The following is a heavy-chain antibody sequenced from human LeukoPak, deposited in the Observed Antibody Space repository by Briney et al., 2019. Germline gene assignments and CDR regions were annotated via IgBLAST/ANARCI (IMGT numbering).Heavy chain of an antibody. D-gene: IGHD3-22*01. J-gene: IGHJ4*02. CDR3: ALKYYYDSSGYYSH. V-gene: IGHV1-69*01. CDR2: IIPIFGTA. CDR1: GGTLSSYA. Sequence: SVKVSCKASGGTLSSYAISWVRQAPGQGLEWMGGIIPIFGTANYAQKFQGRVTITADESTSTAYMELSSLRSEDTAVYYCALKYYYDSSGYYSHWGQGTLVTVSS.